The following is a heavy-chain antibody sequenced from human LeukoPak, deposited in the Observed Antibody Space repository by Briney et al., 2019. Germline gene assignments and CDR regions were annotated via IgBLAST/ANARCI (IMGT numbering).Heavy chain of an antibody. V-gene: IGHV3-23*01. CDR2: ISGSGGST. CDR3: AKDNRYNYYYGMDV. Sequence: PGGSLRLSCAASGFTFSSYAMSWVRQAPGKGLEWVSAISGSGGSTYYADSVKGRFTISRDNSKNTLYLQMNSLRAEDTAVYYCAKDNRYNYYYGMDVCGQGTTVTVSS. D-gene: IGHD1-20*01. CDR1: GFTFSSYA. J-gene: IGHJ6*02.